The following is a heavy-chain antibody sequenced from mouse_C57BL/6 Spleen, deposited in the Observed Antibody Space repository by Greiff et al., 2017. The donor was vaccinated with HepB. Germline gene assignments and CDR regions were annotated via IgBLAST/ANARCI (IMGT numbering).Heavy chain of an antibody. J-gene: IGHJ3*01. CDR3: ARGEIYYGYDGWFAY. D-gene: IGHD2-2*01. Sequence: EVQLQQSGPELVKPGASVKISCKASGYSFTGYYMNWVKQSPEKSLEWIGEINPSTGGTTYNQKFKAKATLTVDKSSSTAYMQLKSLTSEDSAVYYCARGEIYYGYDGWFAYWGQGTLVTVSA. CDR2: INPSTGGT. V-gene: IGHV1-42*01. CDR1: GYSFTGYY.